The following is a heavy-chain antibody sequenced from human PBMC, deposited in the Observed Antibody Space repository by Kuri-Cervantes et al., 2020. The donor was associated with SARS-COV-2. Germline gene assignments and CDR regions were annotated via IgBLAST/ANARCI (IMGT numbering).Heavy chain of an antibody. CDR3: ARDPSKWELLGWGWFDP. Sequence: GGSLRLSCAASGFTLSSYAMHWVRQAPGKGLEWVAVISYDGSNKYYADSVKGRFTISRGNSKNTLYLQMNSLRAEDTAVYYCARDPSKWELLGWGWFDPWGQGTLVTVSS. D-gene: IGHD1-26*01. CDR1: GFTLSSYA. J-gene: IGHJ5*02. CDR2: ISYDGSNK. V-gene: IGHV3-30-3*01.